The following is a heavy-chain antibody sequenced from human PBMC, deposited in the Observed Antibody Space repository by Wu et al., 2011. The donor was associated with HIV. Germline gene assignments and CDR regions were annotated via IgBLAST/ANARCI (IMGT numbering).Heavy chain of an antibody. CDR3: ARHLVALGEWFDP. V-gene: IGHV1-69*15. CDR1: GDTFSNSA. D-gene: IGHD3-16*01. CDR2: ILPFYGTV. Sequence: QVQLVQSGAEVKKPGSSVKVSCKASGDTFSNSAFTWVRQAPGQGLEWVGRILPFYGTVNYAQKFQDRVTITADGSTSTVYMEMSSLESDDTAIYYCARHLVALGEWFDPWGQGTLVTVSS. J-gene: IGHJ5*02.